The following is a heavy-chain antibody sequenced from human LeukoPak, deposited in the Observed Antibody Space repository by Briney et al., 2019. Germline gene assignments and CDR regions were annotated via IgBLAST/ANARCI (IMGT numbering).Heavy chain of an antibody. CDR3: ARGGRYCTTTHCYIGK. Sequence: PGGSLRLSCAASGFTFSNYAMNWVRQAPAKGLERVSGISGCRGSRNYANSAKDRCTISRVNSENTLYLQMTSLRAEATAIYHCARGGRYCTTTHCYIGKWGRGTLVTVSS. J-gene: IGHJ4*02. CDR2: ISGCRGSR. V-gene: IGHV3-23*01. CDR1: GFTFSNYA. D-gene: IGHD2-2*02.